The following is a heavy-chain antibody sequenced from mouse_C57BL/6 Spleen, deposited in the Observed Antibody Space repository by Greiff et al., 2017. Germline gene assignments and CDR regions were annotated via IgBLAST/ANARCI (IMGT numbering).Heavy chain of an antibody. V-gene: IGHV1-69*01. D-gene: IGHD1-1*01. CDR2: IDPSDSYT. J-gene: IGHJ3*01. CDR3: ARGSDYYGFFAY. CDR1: GYTFTSYW. Sequence: VQLQQPGAELVMPGASVKLSCKASGYTFTSYWMHWVKQRPGQGLEWIGEIDPSDSYTNYNQKFTGKSTLTVVKSSSTAYMQLSSLTSEDSAVYYCARGSDYYGFFAYWGQGTLVTVSA.